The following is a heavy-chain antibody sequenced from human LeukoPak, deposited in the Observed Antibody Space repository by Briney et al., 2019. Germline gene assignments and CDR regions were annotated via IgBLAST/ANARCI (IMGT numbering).Heavy chain of an antibody. Sequence: GGSLRLSCAASGFTFSSYGMHWVRQAPGKGLEWVAVISYDGSNKYYADSVKGRFTISRDNSKNVLYLQMSSLRAEDTAIYYCAKGSRTGRPYYFDYWGQGTLVTVSS. CDR1: GFTFSSYG. D-gene: IGHD1-1*01. CDR3: AKGSRTGRPYYFDY. CDR2: ISYDGSNK. J-gene: IGHJ4*02. V-gene: IGHV3-30*18.